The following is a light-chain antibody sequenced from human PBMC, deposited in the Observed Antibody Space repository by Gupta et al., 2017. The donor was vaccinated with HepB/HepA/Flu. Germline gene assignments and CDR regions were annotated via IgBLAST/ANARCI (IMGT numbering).Light chain of an antibody. CDR2: AAS. J-gene: IGKJ3*01. CDR3: QQLSTFPLA. CDR1: QGISSY. Sequence: QFTPAPSFLSTSIGDRVTITCRASQGISSYLAWYQQKPGKAPRLLIYAASTLQNGVPPRFSGTGSGTAFTLTITTLQPEDFATYYCQQLSTFPLAFGAGTRLDLK. V-gene: IGKV1-9*01.